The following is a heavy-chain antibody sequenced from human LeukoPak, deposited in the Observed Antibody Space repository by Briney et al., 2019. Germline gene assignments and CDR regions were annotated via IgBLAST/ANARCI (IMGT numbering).Heavy chain of an antibody. CDR1: GYSFTSYW. D-gene: IGHD2-2*01. CDR3: ARRGSCSSTSCSYGMDV. Sequence: GESLKISCKGSGYSFTSYWIGWVRQMPGKGLEWMGIIYPGDSDTRYSPSFQGQVTISADKSISTAYLQWSSLKASDTAMYYCARRGSCSSTSCSYGMDVWGQGTTVTVPS. V-gene: IGHV5-51*01. CDR2: IYPGDSDT. J-gene: IGHJ6*02.